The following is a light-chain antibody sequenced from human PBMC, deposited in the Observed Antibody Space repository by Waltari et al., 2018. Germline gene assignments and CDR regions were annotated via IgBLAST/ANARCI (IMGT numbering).Light chain of an antibody. CDR3: QQYYTTPPYT. J-gene: IGKJ2*01. V-gene: IGKV4-1*01. Sequence: DIVMNQSPDSLAVSLGERATINCKSSQNLLYSSNNKNYLAWYQQKPGQPPKLLIYWASTREFGVPDRFSGSGSETDFTLTISSLQAEDVAVYYCQQYYTTPPYTFGQGTKLEIK. CDR2: WAS. CDR1: QNLLYSSNNKNY.